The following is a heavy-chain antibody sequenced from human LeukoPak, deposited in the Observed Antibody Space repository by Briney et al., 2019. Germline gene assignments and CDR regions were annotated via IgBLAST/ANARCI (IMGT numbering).Heavy chain of an antibody. Sequence: GGSLRLSCAASGFTFSSYSINWVRQAPGKGLEWVSSISRSSSYIYYADSVKGRFTISRDNAKNSLYLQMNSLRAEDTAVYYCAKDLRYFDWSLFDYWGQGTLVTVSS. CDR3: AKDLRYFDWSLFDY. D-gene: IGHD3-9*01. V-gene: IGHV3-21*01. CDR1: GFTFSSYS. J-gene: IGHJ4*02. CDR2: ISRSSSYI.